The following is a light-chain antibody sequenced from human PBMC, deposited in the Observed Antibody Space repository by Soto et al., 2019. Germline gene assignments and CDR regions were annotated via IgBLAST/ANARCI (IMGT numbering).Light chain of an antibody. CDR1: QNISTS. CDR2: AAS. J-gene: IGKJ1*01. CDR3: QQYGSSGT. Sequence: IQMTQSPSSLSASVGDSVIITCRASQNISTSLNWFHQKPGRAPKLLIYAASSLQRGVPSRFSGSGSGTDFTLTINSLQPEDFAVYYCQQYGSSGTFGQGTKVDIK. V-gene: IGKV1-39*01.